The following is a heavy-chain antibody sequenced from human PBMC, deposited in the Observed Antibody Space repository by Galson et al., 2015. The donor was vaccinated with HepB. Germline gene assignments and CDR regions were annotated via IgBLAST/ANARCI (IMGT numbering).Heavy chain of an antibody. CDR3: ARDKDIVVVPAAIYYYYYYGMDV. D-gene: IGHD2-2*01. Sequence: SLRLSCATSGFTFSSYSMNWVRQAPGKGLEWVSSISSSSSYIYYADSVKGRFTISRDNAKNSLYLQMNSLRAEDTAAYYCARDKDIVVVPAAIYYYYYYGMDVWGQGTTVTVSS. J-gene: IGHJ6*02. V-gene: IGHV3-21*01. CDR1: GFTFSSYS. CDR2: ISSSSSYI.